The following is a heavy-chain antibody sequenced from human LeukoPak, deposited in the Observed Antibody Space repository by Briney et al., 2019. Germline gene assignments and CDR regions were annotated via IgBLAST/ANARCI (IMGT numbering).Heavy chain of an antibody. CDR3: ARAKVGAPYFDY. CDR2: ISADGTT. D-gene: IGHD1-26*01. CDR1: GFTFSSYS. J-gene: IGHJ4*02. Sequence: PGGSLRLSCAASGFTFSSYSMSWVRQAPGKGLEWVSGISADGTTYYTGSVKGRFTISRDNAKNTLHLQMNSLRAEDTAVYYCARAKVGAPYFDYWGQGTLVTVSS. V-gene: IGHV3-23*01.